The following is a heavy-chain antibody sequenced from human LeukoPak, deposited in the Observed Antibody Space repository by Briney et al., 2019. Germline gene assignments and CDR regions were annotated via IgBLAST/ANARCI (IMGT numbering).Heavy chain of an antibody. CDR3: ATPADAFDI. Sequence: GGSLRLSCEASGFTFSAYAMTWVRQAPGKGLEWVSSISSSSSYIYYADSVKGRFTISRDNAKNSLYLQMNSLRAEDTAVYYCATPADAFDIWGQGTMVTVSS. V-gene: IGHV3-21*01. J-gene: IGHJ3*02. CDR1: GFTFSAYA. CDR2: ISSSSSYI.